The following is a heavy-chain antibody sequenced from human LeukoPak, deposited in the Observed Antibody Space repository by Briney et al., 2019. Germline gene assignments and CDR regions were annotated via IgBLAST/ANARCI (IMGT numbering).Heavy chain of an antibody. D-gene: IGHD1-26*01. CDR3: ARDRWELLGNWCDP. CDR2: IYYSGST. CDR1: GGSISSYY. V-gene: IGHV4-59*01. Sequence: SETLSLTCTVSGGSISSYYWSWIRQPPGKGLEWIGYIYYSGSTNYNPSLKSRVTISVDTSKNQFSLKLSSVTAADTAVYYCARDRWELLGNWCDPWGQGTLVTVSS. J-gene: IGHJ5*02.